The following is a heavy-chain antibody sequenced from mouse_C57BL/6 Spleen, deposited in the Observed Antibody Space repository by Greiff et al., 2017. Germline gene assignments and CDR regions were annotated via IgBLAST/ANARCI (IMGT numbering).Heavy chain of an antibody. D-gene: IGHD1-1*01. V-gene: IGHV1-26*01. CDR3: ASLLRGAMDY. Sequence: VQLKQSGPELVKPGASVKISCKASGYTFTDYYMNWVKQSHGKSLEWIGDINPNNGGTSYNQKFKGKATLTVDKSSSTAYMELRSLTSEDSAVYYCASLLRGAMDYWGQGTSGTVSS. J-gene: IGHJ4*01. CDR1: GYTFTDYY. CDR2: INPNNGGT.